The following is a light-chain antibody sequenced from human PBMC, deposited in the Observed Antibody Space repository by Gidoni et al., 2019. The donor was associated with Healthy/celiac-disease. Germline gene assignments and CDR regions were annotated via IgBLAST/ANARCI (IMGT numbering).Light chain of an antibody. CDR3: QQYYSTPPYT. J-gene: IGKJ2*01. V-gene: IGKV4-1*01. CDR1: QSVFYSSNNKNY. Sequence: DIVMTQSPDSLAVSPGERATINCKSSQSVFYSSNNKNYLAWYQQKPGQPPKLHIYWASTRESGVPDRFSGSGSGTDFTLTISSLQAEDVAVYYCQQYYSTPPYTFGQGTKLEIK. CDR2: WAS.